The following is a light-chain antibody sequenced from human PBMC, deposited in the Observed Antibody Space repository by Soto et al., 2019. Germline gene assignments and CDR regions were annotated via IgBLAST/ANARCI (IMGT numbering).Light chain of an antibody. CDR1: SSNIGSNY. V-gene: IGLV1-47*01. CDR2: RNN. J-gene: IGLJ2*01. CDR3: ASWDDSLSGPV. Sequence: QSVQTQPPSASGTPGQRATISCSGSSSNIGSNYVYWYQQLPGTAPKLLIYRNNQRPSGVPDRFSGSKSGTSASLAISGLRSEDEADYYCASWDDSLSGPVFGGGTKLTVL.